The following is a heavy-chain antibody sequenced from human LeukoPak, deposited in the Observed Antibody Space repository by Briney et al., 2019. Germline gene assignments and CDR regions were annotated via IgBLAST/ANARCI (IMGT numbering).Heavy chain of an antibody. V-gene: IGHV3-7*01. CDR1: GFIFSSYW. J-gene: IGHJ6*03. CDR2: IKQDGSEK. D-gene: IGHD3-16*01. CDR3: ARGGWGSGVPPPYYYYYMDV. Sequence: PGGSLRLSCAASGFIFSSYWMSWVRQAPGKGLEWVANIKQDGSEKYYVDSVKGRFTISRDNAKNSLYLQMNSLRAEDTAVYYCARGGWGSGVPPPYYYYYMDVWGKGTTVTISS.